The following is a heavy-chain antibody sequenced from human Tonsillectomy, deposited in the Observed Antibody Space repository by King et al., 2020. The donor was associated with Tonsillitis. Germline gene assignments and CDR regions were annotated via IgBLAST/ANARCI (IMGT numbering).Heavy chain of an antibody. D-gene: IGHD3-3*01. CDR2: IYYSGST. Sequence: QLQESGPGLVKPSQTLSLTCTVSGGSISSGGYYWSWIRQHPGKGLEWIGYIYYSGSTYYNPSLKSLVTISVETSKNQFSLKLSSVTAADTAVYYGARVTDTYYDFWSGYSGNYYFDYWGQGTLVTVSS. CDR3: ARVTDTYYDFWSGYSGNYYFDY. V-gene: IGHV4-31*01. CDR1: GGSISSGGYY. J-gene: IGHJ4*02.